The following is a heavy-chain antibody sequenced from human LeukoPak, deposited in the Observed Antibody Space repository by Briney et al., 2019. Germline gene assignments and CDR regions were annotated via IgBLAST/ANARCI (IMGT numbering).Heavy chain of an antibody. CDR1: GFTFSTYW. Sequence: GGSLRLSCAASGFTFSTYWMNWVRQAPGKGLERVANIEPPGSETYYVDPVKGRFTISRDNAKNLLYLQMNSLRAEDTAVYYCGRFGYEAAVDYWGQGTLVTVSS. CDR2: IEPPGSET. D-gene: IGHD6-13*01. J-gene: IGHJ4*02. V-gene: IGHV3-7*01. CDR3: GRFGYEAAVDY.